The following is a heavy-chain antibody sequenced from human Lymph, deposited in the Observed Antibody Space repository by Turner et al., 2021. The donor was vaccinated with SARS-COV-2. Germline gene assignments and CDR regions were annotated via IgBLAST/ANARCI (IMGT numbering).Heavy chain of an antibody. CDR1: GFTFSTYA. D-gene: IGHD1-26*01. CDR2: ISYDGSNK. J-gene: IGHJ3*02. CDR3: ARARGGTYSGAFDI. V-gene: IGHV3-30-3*01. Sequence: QVQLVESGGGVVQPGRSRRLSCAASGFTFSTYAMHWVRQAPGKGLEWVAVISYDGSNKYYADSVKGRFTFSRDNSKNTLYLQMNSLRAEDTAVYYCARARGGTYSGAFDIWGQGTMVTVSS.